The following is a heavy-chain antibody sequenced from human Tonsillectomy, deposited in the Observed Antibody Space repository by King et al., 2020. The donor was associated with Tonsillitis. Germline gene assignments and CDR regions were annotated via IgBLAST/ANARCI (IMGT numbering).Heavy chain of an antibody. Sequence: VQLVESGGGLVQPGGSLKLSCAASGFTFSGSAMHWVRQASEKGLEWVGRIRSKANSYATEYGASVKGRFTISRDDSRNTAYLQMNSLKTEDTAVYYCTRHGDSGWPNFDYWGQGTLVTVSS. V-gene: IGHV3-73*02. CDR2: IRSKANSYAT. J-gene: IGHJ4*02. CDR3: TRHGDSGWPNFDY. CDR1: GFTFSGSA. D-gene: IGHD6-19*01.